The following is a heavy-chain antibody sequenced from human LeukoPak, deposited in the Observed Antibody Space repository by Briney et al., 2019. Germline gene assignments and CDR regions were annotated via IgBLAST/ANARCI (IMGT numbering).Heavy chain of an antibody. D-gene: IGHD2-2*02. CDR1: GFTFSSYA. V-gene: IGHV3-21*01. J-gene: IGHJ4*02. CDR2: ISSSSSYI. Sequence: GGSLRLSCAASGFTFSSYAMHWVRQAPGKGLEWVSSISSSSSYIYYADSVKGRSTISRDNAKNSLYLQMNSLRAEDTAVYYCAREKLYNFDYWGQGTLVTVSS. CDR3: AREKLYNFDY.